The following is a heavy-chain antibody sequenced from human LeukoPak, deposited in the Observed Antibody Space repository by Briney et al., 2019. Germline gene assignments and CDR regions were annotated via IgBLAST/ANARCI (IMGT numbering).Heavy chain of an antibody. Sequence: GGSLRLSCAASGFTLSSYWMTWVRQAPGKGLEWVANIKQDGSEKYYVDSVKGRFTISRDNAKNSLYLQMNSLRAEDTAMYYCARNTSVYAAGWFDPWGQGTLVTVSS. V-gene: IGHV3-7*01. J-gene: IGHJ5*02. D-gene: IGHD5/OR15-5a*01. CDR1: GFTLSSYW. CDR2: IKQDGSEK. CDR3: ARNTSVYAAGWFDP.